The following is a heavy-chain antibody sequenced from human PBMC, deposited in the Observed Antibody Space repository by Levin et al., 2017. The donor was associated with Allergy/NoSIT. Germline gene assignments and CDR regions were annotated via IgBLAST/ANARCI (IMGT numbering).Heavy chain of an antibody. Sequence: PGGSLRLSCAASGFNFENYAMHWVSQVPGKGLEWVSGISWNGGRTGYADSVKGRFTISRDNAKNSLHLQMNSLRVDDTALYYCTKDTSVDTSGWFGGWFDPWGQGTLVTVSS. CDR3: TKDTSVDTSGWFGGWFDP. V-gene: IGHV3-9*01. J-gene: IGHJ5*02. D-gene: IGHD6-19*01. CDR1: GFNFENYA. CDR2: ISWNGGRT.